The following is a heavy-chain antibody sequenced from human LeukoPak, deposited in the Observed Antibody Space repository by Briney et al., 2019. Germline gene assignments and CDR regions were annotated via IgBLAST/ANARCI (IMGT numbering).Heavy chain of an antibody. D-gene: IGHD3-9*01. V-gene: IGHV1-3*01. J-gene: IGHJ4*02. CDR1: GYTFTSYA. CDR2: INAGNANT. Sequence: ASVKVSCKASGYTFTSYAMHWVRQAPGQRLEWMGWINAGNANTKYSQKFQGRVTITRDTSASTAYMELSSLRSEDTAVYYCARADILTGAFDYWGQGTLVTVSS. CDR3: ARADILTGAFDY.